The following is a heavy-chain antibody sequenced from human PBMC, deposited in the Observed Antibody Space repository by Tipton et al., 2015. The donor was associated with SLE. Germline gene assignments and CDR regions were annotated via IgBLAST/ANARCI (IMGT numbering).Heavy chain of an antibody. Sequence: LRLSCTVSGGSISYYYWSWIRQPPGKGLEWIGYIFYSGSTNYNPSLKSRVTMSVDTSKNQFSLKLSSVTAADTAVYYCASGFSGGSFDYWGQGTLVTVSS. CDR2: IFYSGST. V-gene: IGHV4-59*08. CDR3: ASGFSGGSFDY. J-gene: IGHJ4*02. D-gene: IGHD3-10*01. CDR1: GGSISYYY.